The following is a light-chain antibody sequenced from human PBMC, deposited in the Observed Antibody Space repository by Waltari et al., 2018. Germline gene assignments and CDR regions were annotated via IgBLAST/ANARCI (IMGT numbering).Light chain of an antibody. Sequence: EIALTQYPGALSLSTGERATLPCRASQSVTSRYIAWYQQKPGQPPRLLFYGASSRATGIPDRFSGSGSGTDFTLTISRLEPEDVAVYYCHQYGSSPYIFGQGTKLEIK. CDR2: GAS. CDR1: QSVTSRY. J-gene: IGKJ2*01. V-gene: IGKV3-20*01. CDR3: HQYGSSPYI.